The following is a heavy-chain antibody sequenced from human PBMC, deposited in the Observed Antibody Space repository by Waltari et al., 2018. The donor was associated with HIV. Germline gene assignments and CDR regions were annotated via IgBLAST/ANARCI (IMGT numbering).Heavy chain of an antibody. Sequence: RLSCAASGFTFSSYWMTWVRQAPGKGLEWVANIKQDGSEKYYADSVKGRFTISRDNAKNSLYLQMNSLRAEDTAVYYCASLYCSGGSCYDYWGQGTLVTVSS. CDR2: IKQDGSEK. CDR3: ASLYCSGGSCYDY. V-gene: IGHV3-7*01. J-gene: IGHJ4*02. D-gene: IGHD2-15*01. CDR1: GFTFSSYW.